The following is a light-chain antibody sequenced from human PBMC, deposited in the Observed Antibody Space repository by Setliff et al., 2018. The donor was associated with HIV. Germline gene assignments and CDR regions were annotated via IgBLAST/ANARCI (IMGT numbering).Light chain of an antibody. CDR1: SGSVSTSNY. CDR3: LLYLSSGIYV. V-gene: IGLV8-61*01. J-gene: IGLJ1*01. Sequence: QAVVTQEPAFSVSPGGTVTLTCGLTSGSVSTSNYPSWYQQTPGQAPRTLIYSTNIRSSGVPDRFSGSIVGNKAALTIAGAQADDESDYFCLLYLSSGIYVFRTGTKGTVL. CDR2: STN.